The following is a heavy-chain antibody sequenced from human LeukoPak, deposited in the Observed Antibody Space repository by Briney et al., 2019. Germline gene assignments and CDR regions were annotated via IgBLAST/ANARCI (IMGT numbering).Heavy chain of an antibody. CDR1: GGTFSSYA. J-gene: IGHJ6*02. D-gene: IGHD6-13*01. CDR2: IIPIFGIA. Sequence: SVKVSCKASGGTFSSYAISWVRQAPGQGLEWMGRIIPIFGIANYAQKFQGRVTITADKSTSTAYMELSSLRSEDTAVYYCARASSSSSRVGKDVWGQGTTVTVSS. V-gene: IGHV1-69*04. CDR3: ARASSSSSRVGKDV.